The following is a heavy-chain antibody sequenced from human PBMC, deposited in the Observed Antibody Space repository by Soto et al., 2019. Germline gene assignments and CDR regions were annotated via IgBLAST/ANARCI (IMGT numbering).Heavy chain of an antibody. CDR2: IIPRSGTS. V-gene: IGHV1-69*06. J-gene: IGHJ4*02. D-gene: IGHD3-10*01. CDR3: ARSRGSYYSNFDS. Sequence: SVKVSCKPSGHTFSTYTITCVRQAPGQGLEWMGGIIPRSGTSNFAQKFQGRVTISADKSTDTAYMVLTGLTSEDTAVYYCARSRGSYYSNFDSWGQGTLVTVSS. CDR1: GHTFSTYT.